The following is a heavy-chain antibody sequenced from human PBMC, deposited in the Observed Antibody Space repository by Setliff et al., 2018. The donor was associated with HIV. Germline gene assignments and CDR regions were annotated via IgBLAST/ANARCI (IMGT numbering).Heavy chain of an antibody. CDR2: IYTSGNT. CDR3: ARRSDWFDP. CDR1: GGSISISD. V-gene: IGHV4-4*09. J-gene: IGHJ5*02. Sequence: SEPLSLTCTVSGGSISISDWSWIRQPPGKGLEWIGCIYTSGNTNYDPSLKSRVTISVDTSKDQFSLKLASVTAADTAVYFCARRSDWFDPWGQGTLVTVSS.